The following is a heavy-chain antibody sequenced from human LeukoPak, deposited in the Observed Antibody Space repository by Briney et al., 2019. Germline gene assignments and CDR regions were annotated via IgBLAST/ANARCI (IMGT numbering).Heavy chain of an antibody. V-gene: IGHV3-48*01. CDR3: ARDRGQTGYYWSYYYYMDV. J-gene: IGHJ6*03. D-gene: IGHD3-9*01. CDR2: VSGGSSTM. CDR1: GFTFSDYS. Sequence: GGSLRLSCAASGFTFSDYSMNWVRQAPGKGLEWVSYVSGGSSTMYYADSVKGRFTISRDNAKNSLYLQMNSLRAEDTAVYYCARDRGQTGYYWSYYYYMDVWGIGTTVTVSS.